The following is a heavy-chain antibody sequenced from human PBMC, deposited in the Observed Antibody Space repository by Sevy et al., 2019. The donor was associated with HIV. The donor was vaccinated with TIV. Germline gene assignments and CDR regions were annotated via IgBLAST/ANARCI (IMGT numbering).Heavy chain of an antibody. CDR1: GVSFNTYG. D-gene: IGHD2-21*02. CDR3: TNGDYYFDY. V-gene: IGHV3-30*02. CDR2: IRHDGTKK. J-gene: IGHJ4*01. Sequence: GGSLRLSCAASGVSFNTYGMQWVRQTPGKGLEWVSFIRHDGTKKYYSESGKGRFTISRDNSKRTLYLQMNSLRTDDTGLYFCTNGDYYFDYWGHGTLVTVSS.